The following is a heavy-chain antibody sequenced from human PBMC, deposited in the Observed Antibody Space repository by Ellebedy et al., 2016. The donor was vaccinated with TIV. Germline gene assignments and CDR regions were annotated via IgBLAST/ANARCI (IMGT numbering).Heavy chain of an antibody. Sequence: MPSETLSLTCAVYGGSFSGYYWSWIRERPGKGLEWIGEITNSGSTNYNPSLKSRVTISVDTSKNQFSLTLSSVTAADTAVYYCARGLARYYWGQGTLVTVSS. J-gene: IGHJ4*02. CDR2: ITNSGST. CDR3: ARGLARYY. CDR1: GGSFSGYY. V-gene: IGHV4-34*01.